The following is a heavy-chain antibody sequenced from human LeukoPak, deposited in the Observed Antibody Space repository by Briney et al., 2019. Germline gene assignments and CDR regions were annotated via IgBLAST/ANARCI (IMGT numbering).Heavy chain of an antibody. CDR2: IFPIFRTS. J-gene: IGHJ4*02. V-gene: IGHV1-69*05. CDR3: ASSELGFCSRTSCHDFDY. D-gene: IGHD2-2*01. Sequence: SVKVSCKASGDTFSSYTISWVRQAPGQGLEWMGGIFPIFRTSNYAQKFQGRVTITTDESTNTAYMELSSLRSEDTAVYYCASSELGFCSRTSCHDFDYWGQGTLVTVST. CDR1: GDTFSSYT.